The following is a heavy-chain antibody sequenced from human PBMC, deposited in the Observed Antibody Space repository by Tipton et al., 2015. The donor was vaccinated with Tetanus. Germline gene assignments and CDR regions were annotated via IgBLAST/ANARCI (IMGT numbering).Heavy chain of an antibody. J-gene: IGHJ4*02. Sequence: LRLSCSVSGGSISSYYWSWIRQPPGKGLEWIGYIYYSGSTNYNPSLKSRVTISVDTSKNQFSLKLSSVTAADTALYYCSSGSGTAISEDWGQGTLVTVSS. D-gene: IGHD1-7*01. CDR1: GGSISSYY. CDR2: IYYSGST. CDR3: SSGSGTAISED. V-gene: IGHV4-59*12.